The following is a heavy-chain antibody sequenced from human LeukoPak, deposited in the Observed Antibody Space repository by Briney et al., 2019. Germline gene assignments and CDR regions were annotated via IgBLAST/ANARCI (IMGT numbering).Heavy chain of an antibody. J-gene: IGHJ4*02. CDR2: ISSSSSTI. D-gene: IGHD3-22*01. Sequence: GGSLRLSCAASGFTFSSYSMNWVRQAPGKGLEWVSYISSSSSTIYYADSVKGRFTISRDNAKNSLYLQMNSLRAEDTAVYYCAKCSGYYDSSGYYFDYWGQGTLVTVSS. V-gene: IGHV3-48*01. CDR3: AKCSGYYDSSGYYFDY. CDR1: GFTFSSYS.